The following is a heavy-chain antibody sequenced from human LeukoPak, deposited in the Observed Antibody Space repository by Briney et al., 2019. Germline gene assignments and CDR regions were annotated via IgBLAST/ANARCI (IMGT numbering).Heavy chain of an antibody. CDR1: GFTVSSNY. J-gene: IGHJ4*02. V-gene: IGHV3-53*04. Sequence: GGSLRLSCAASGFTVSSNYMSWVRQAPGKGLEWVSVIYSGGSTYYADSVKGRFTISRHNSKNTLYLQMNSLRAEDTAVYYCAWRGGYCGGDCYPPDYWGQGTLVTVSS. CDR2: IYSGGST. CDR3: AWRGGYCGGDCYPPDY. D-gene: IGHD2-21*02.